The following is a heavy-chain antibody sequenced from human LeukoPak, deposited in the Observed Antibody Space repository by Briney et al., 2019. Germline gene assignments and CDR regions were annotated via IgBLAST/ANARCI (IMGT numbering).Heavy chain of an antibody. V-gene: IGHV4-38-2*02. J-gene: IGHJ5*02. Sequence: PSETLSLTCTVSGGSISSYYWSWIRQPPGKGLEWIGSIYHSGSTYYNPSLKSRVTISVDTPKNQFSLKLSSVTAADTAVYYCARDASLNWFDPWGQGTLVTVSS. CDR1: GGSISSYY. CDR3: ARDASLNWFDP. CDR2: IYHSGST.